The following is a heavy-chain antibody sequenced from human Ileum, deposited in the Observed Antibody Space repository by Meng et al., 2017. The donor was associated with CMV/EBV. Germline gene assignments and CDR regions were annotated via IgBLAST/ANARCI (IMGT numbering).Heavy chain of an antibody. V-gene: IGHV4-4*02. D-gene: IGHD3-16*01. CDR1: GDSITSLKW. Sequence: QVRLQESGPGLVKPSGTLSLTCTVSGDSITSLKWWSWVRQSPGKGLEWIAEIYHSGLTNYNAPFKSRVTVSVDTSKNEFSLSLRSVTAADTAVYYCASRSYYGRRWFEPWGQGTLVTVSS. CDR2: IYHSGLT. J-gene: IGHJ5*02. CDR3: ASRSYYGRRWFEP.